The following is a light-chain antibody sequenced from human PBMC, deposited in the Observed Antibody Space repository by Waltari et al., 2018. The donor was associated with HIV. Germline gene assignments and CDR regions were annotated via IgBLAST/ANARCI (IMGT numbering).Light chain of an antibody. CDR3: ASFTDDNTVI. CDR2: DLD. J-gene: IGLJ2*01. CDR1: DIDSGRHKF. V-gene: IGLV2-14*03. Sequence: AVTQPASVSGPPGQATTISCPVDDIDSGRHKFVCWYHQHSDNPPRLLLPDLDSRASGFSDRFSGSMSGNTASLTISGLRAEDEGHYYCASFTDDNTVIFGGGTEVTVL.